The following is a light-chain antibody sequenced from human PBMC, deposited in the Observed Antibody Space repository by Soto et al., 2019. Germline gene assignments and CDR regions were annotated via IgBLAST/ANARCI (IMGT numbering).Light chain of an antibody. V-gene: IGKV3-15*01. CDR1: QSVTRN. Sequence: EVVMTQSPATLSVSPGERATLSCRASQSVTRNLAWYQQKPGQTPRLLIYAASTRAPGIPARFSGSGSGTDFTLTISGLQSEDFAVYYCQQYNDWPPYTFGQGTRLEIK. J-gene: IGKJ2*01. CDR3: QQYNDWPPYT. CDR2: AAS.